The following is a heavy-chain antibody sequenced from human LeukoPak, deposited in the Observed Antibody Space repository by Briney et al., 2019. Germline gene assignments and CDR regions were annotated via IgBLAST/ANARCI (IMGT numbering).Heavy chain of an antibody. CDR3: ASGTYGSDY. J-gene: IGHJ4*02. D-gene: IGHD3-10*01. CDR2: IYYSGNS. Sequence: PSETLCLTCTVSGGSISSYYWTWIRQPPGKGLEWIGYIYYSGNSNYNPSLKSRVTMSVDTSKNQFSLKLTSVTAADTAVYYCASGTYGSDYWGQGTLVTVSS. CDR1: GGSISSYY. V-gene: IGHV4-59*01.